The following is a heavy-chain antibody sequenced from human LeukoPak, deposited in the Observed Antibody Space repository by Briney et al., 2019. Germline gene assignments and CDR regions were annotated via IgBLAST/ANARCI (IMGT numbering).Heavy chain of an antibody. CDR3: ARADRLDGSPYLIGP. V-gene: IGHV1-2*02. CDR1: GYSFTDYY. Sequence: ASVTVSCKTSGYSFTDYYMHWVRQAPGQGLEWMGWINPNSGGTSTAQKFQGRITMTRDTSITTVYMEVSWLTSDDTAIYYCARADRLDGSPYLIGPWGQGTLVTVSS. J-gene: IGHJ5*02. D-gene: IGHD1-26*01. CDR2: INPNSGGT.